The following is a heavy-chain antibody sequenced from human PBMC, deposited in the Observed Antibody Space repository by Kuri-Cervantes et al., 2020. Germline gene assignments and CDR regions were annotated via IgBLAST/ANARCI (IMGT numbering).Heavy chain of an antibody. Sequence: ESLKISCTVSGGSISSGGYSWGWIRQPPGKGLEWIGSIYCSGSTYYNPSLRSRVTISVDTSKNQFSLKLSSVTAADTAVYYCARHATDMTIFGVVITPYGMDVWGQGTTVTVSS. CDR3: ARHATDMTIFGVVITPYGMDV. V-gene: IGHV4-39*01. CDR2: IYCSGST. J-gene: IGHJ6*02. D-gene: IGHD3-3*01. CDR1: GGSISSGGYS.